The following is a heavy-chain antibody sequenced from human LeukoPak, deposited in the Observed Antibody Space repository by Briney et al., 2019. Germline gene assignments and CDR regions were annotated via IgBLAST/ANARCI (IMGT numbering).Heavy chain of an antibody. CDR2: IYYSGST. CDR1: GGSISSSSYY. CDR3: ARHKLLWFGELLAH. J-gene: IGHJ4*02. V-gene: IGHV4-39*01. D-gene: IGHD3-10*01. Sequence: SETLPLTCTVSGGSISSSSYYWGWIRQPPGKGLEWIGSIYYSGSTYYNPSLKSRVTISVDTSKNQFSLKLSSVTAADTAVYYCARHKLLWFGELLAHWGQGTLVTVSS.